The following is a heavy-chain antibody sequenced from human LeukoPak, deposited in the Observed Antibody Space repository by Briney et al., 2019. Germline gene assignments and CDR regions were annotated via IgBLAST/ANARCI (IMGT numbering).Heavy chain of an antibody. V-gene: IGHV1-46*01. D-gene: IGHD5-12*01. CDR3: ATHRYSGYGGPLDY. J-gene: IGHJ4*02. CDR2: LNPSGGSS. Sequence: ASVKVSCKASGYTVTSYYMHWVRQAPGRGLEWMGILNPSGGSSSYAQKFQGSATLTRATSTSTAYMELSSLRSEDTAVYYCATHRYSGYGGPLDYWGQGTLVTVSS. CDR1: GYTVTSYY.